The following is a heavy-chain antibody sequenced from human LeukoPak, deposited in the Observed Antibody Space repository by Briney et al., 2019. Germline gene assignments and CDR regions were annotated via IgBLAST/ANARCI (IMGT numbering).Heavy chain of an antibody. CDR3: ATGPYDILTGPYYYYGMDV. J-gene: IGHJ6*02. V-gene: IGHV1-24*01. Sequence: GASVKVSCKVSGYTLTELSMHWVRQAPGKGLEWMGGFDPEDGETIYAQKFQGRVTMTEDTSTDTAYMELSSLRSEDTAVYYCATGPYDILTGPYYYYGMDVWGQGTTVTVPS. D-gene: IGHD3-9*01. CDR1: GYTLTELS. CDR2: FDPEDGET.